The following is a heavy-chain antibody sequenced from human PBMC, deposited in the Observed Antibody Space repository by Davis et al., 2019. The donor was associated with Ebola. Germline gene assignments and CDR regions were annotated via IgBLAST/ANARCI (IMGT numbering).Heavy chain of an antibody. J-gene: IGHJ4*02. D-gene: IGHD5-18*01. V-gene: IGHV3-21*01. CDR3: ARSIEDTAMLEYPGNDY. CDR2: ISSSSSYI. Sequence: GESLKISCAASGFTFSSYSMNWVRQAPGKGLEWVSSISSSSSYIYYADSVKGRFTISRDNAKNSLYLQMNSLRAEDTAVYYCARSIEDTAMLEYPGNDYWGQGTLVTVSS. CDR1: GFTFSSYS.